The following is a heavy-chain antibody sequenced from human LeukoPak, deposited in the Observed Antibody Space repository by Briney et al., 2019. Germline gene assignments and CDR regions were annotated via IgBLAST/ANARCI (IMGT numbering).Heavy chain of an antibody. J-gene: IGHJ4*02. CDR1: GFSFSSFW. Sequence: GGSLRLSCAASGFSFSSFWMNWVRQAPGQGLEWVANINQDGSDKYYVDSVKGRFTISRDNAKNSLYLQMNSLRAEDTAVYYCARMLSSSWSFDYWGQGTLVTVSS. D-gene: IGHD6-13*01. V-gene: IGHV3-7*01. CDR3: ARMLSSSWSFDY. CDR2: INQDGSDK.